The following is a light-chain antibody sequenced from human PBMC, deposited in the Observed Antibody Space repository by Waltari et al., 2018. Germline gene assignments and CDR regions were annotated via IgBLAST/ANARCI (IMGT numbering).Light chain of an antibody. Sequence: QSALTQPASVSGSPGQSITISCTGTSSDVGGYNYVSWYQQHPGKAPKLMIYDVSNRPAGVSNRFSGSKSCNTACLTISGLQAEDEADYYCSSYISSSTLELFGGGTSLTVL. CDR2: DVS. J-gene: IGLJ2*01. CDR3: SSYISSSTLEL. V-gene: IGLV2-14*03. CDR1: SSDVGGYNY.